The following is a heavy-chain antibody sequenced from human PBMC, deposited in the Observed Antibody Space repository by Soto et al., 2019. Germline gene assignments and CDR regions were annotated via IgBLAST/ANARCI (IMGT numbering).Heavy chain of an antibody. CDR3: ARDPQGYCSGGSCYQYYYYYYGMDV. J-gene: IGHJ6*02. D-gene: IGHD2-15*01. CDR2: ISYDGSNK. CDR1: GFTFSSYA. V-gene: IGHV3-30-3*01. Sequence: GGSLRLSCAASGFTFSSYAMHWVRQAPGKGLEWVAVISYDGSNKYYADSVKGRFTISRDNSKNTLYLQMNGLRAEDTAVYYCARDPQGYCSGGSCYQYYYYYYGMDVWGQGTTVTVSS.